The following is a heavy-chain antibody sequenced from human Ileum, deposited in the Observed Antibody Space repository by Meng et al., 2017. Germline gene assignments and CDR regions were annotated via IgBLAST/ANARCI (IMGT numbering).Heavy chain of an antibody. V-gene: IGHV3-74*01. J-gene: IGHJ6*02. CDR2: INSDGSST. Sequence: GESLKISCAASGFTFSSYWMYWVRQAPGKGLVWVSRINSDGSSTSYADSVKGRFTISRDNAKNTLYLQMNSLRAEDTAVYYCVRGVNKYYYGMDVWGHGTMVTVSS. D-gene: IGHD3-10*01. CDR3: VRGVNKYYYGMDV. CDR1: GFTFSSYW.